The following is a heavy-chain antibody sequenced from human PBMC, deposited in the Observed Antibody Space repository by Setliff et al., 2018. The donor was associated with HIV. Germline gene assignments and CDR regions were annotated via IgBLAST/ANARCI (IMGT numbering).Heavy chain of an antibody. V-gene: IGHV3-30*02. CDR2: IRYDGSNE. CDR3: AKDYFSGYDFRFFFDY. D-gene: IGHD5-12*01. CDR1: GFNFNDYG. J-gene: IGHJ4*02. Sequence: GGSLRLSCTASGFNFNDYGMHWVRQAPGKGLEWVAFIRYDGSNEHYADSVKGRFTISRDNSKNTLALQMTSLRVEDTAAYYCAKDYFSGYDFRFFFDYWGQGALVTVSS.